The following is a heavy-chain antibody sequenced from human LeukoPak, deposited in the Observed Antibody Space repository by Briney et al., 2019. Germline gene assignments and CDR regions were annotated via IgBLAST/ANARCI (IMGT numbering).Heavy chain of an antibody. CDR3: ARTYGSGSLDY. J-gene: IGHJ4*02. Sequence: PGGSLRLSCAASGFTVSSNYMSWVRQAPGKGLEWVSVIYSGGSTYYADSVKGRFTISRDNSKNSVYLQMNSLRAEDTAVYYCARTYGSGSLDYGGQGTLVTVSS. V-gene: IGHV3-53*01. CDR1: GFTVSSNY. D-gene: IGHD2-15*01. CDR2: IYSGGST.